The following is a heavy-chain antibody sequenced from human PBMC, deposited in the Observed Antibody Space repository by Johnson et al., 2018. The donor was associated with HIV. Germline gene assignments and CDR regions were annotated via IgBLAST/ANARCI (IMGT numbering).Heavy chain of an antibody. Sequence: QVQLVESGGGLVQPGGSLRLSCAASGFTFSSYAMHWVRQAPGKGLEWVAVISYDGSNKYYADSVKGRFTISRDNSKNTLYLQMNSLRAEDTAVYYCARDQGYDSSGFDAFDVWGQGTMVTVSS. V-gene: IGHV3-30-3*01. CDR3: ARDQGYDSSGFDAFDV. J-gene: IGHJ3*01. D-gene: IGHD3-22*01. CDR2: ISYDGSNK. CDR1: GFTFSSYA.